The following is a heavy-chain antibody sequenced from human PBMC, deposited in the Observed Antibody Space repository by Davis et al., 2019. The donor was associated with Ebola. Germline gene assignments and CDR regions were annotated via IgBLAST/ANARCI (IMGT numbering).Heavy chain of an antibody. J-gene: IGHJ4*02. Sequence: GESLKISCAASGFTFSGSVMHWVRQASGKGLEWVGRIRSKANSYATAYAASVKGRFTISRDDSKNTAYLQMNSLKTEDTAVYYCTSASGSYDYWGQGTLVTVSS. CDR3: TSASGSYDY. D-gene: IGHD1-26*01. V-gene: IGHV3-73*01. CDR2: IRSKANSYAT. CDR1: GFTFSGSV.